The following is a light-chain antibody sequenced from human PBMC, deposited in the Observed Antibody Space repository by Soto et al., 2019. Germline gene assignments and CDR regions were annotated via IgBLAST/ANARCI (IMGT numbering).Light chain of an antibody. CDR2: DTS. CDR3: QQRSNWPPT. V-gene: IGKV3-11*01. Sequence: VLTQSSATLSLSTGERATLSCRASQFLSSYLAWYQQKPGQPPRLLIYDTSNRAAGIPARFSGSRSGTDFTLTISSLEPEDFAVYYCQQRSNWPPTFGQGTRLEIK. CDR1: QFLSSY. J-gene: IGKJ5*01.